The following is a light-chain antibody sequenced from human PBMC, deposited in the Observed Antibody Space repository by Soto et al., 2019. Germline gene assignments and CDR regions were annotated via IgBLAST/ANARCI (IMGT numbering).Light chain of an antibody. V-gene: IGKV1-39*01. Sequence: DIQITHSSSSRSASVVEGVTITCRASQSISSYLNWYQQKPGKAPKLLIYAASSLQSGVPLRFSGSGSGTDFTLTISGLQPDDFATYYCHQYKSHSWAFGQGTKVDIK. CDR1: QSISSY. CDR3: HQYKSHSWA. CDR2: AAS. J-gene: IGKJ1*01.